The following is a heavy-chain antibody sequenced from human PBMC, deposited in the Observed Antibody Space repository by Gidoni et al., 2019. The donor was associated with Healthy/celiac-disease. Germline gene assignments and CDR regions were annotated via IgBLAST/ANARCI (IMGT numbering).Heavy chain of an antibody. CDR1: GYTFPGYY. Sequence: QVQLVQSGAEVMKPVASVKVSCKASGYTFPGYYMHGVRQAPGQGLEWMGWINPNRGGTNYAQKFQGRVTMTRDTSISTAYMELSRLRSDDTAVYYCARGRIGYLGTYSSDYNWFDPWGQGTLVTVSS. V-gene: IGHV1-2*02. J-gene: IGHJ5*02. CDR3: ARGRIGYLGTYSSDYNWFDP. CDR2: INPNRGGT. D-gene: IGHD6-19*01.